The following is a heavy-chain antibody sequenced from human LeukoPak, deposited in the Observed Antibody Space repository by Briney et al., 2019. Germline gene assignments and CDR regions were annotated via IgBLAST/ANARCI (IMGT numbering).Heavy chain of an antibody. J-gene: IGHJ4*02. D-gene: IGHD4-23*01. Sequence: ASVKVSCKASGYTFTGYYMHWVRQAPGQGLEWMGWINPNSGGTNYAQKFQGRVTMTRDTSISTAYMELSRLRSDDTAVYYCAREKNGNEPFDYWGQGTLVTVSS. V-gene: IGHV1-2*02. CDR3: AREKNGNEPFDY. CDR2: INPNSGGT. CDR1: GYTFTGYY.